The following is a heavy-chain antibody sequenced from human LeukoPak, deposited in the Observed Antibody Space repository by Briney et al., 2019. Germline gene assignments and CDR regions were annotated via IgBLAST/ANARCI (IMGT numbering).Heavy chain of an antibody. J-gene: IGHJ4*02. Sequence: SVKVSCKASGGTFSGYAISWVRQAPGQGLEWMGGIIPVFGTANYAQKFQGRVTITADESTSTAYMELSSLRSEDTAVYYCARGGIAAAGSFDYWGQGTLVTVSS. CDR1: GGTFSGYA. CDR2: IIPVFGTA. CDR3: ARGGIAAAGSFDY. D-gene: IGHD6-13*01. V-gene: IGHV1-69*13.